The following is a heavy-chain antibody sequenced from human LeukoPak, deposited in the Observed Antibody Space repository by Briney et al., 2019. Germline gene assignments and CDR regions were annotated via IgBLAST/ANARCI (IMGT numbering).Heavy chain of an antibody. Sequence: AAAKVSRKPSVYTLTIYDISSGPQATGQRVEWGCWMNPNSGNTGYAQKFKGRVTMTRNTYISTAYMELSSLRSEDTAVYYCARGYSSLDYYYYMDVWGKGTTVTVSS. V-gene: IGHV1-8*01. CDR2: MNPNSGNT. CDR1: VYTLTIYD. CDR3: ARGYSSLDYYYYMDV. J-gene: IGHJ6*03. D-gene: IGHD2-21*01.